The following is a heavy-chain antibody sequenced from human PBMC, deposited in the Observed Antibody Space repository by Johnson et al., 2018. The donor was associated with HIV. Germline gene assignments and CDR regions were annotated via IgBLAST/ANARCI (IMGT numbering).Heavy chain of an antibody. CDR3: ARGRIYGAFAFDI. Sequence: MLLVESGGGLVQPGGSLRLSCAASGFTFSSYWMTWVRQAPGKGLEWVANIKKDGSEKYYVDSVKGRFTISRDNAKNSLYLQMNSLRAEDTAVYYCARGRIYGAFAFDIWGQGTMVTVSS. J-gene: IGHJ3*02. V-gene: IGHV3-7*05. CDR1: GFTFSSYW. D-gene: IGHD3-10*01. CDR2: IKKDGSEK.